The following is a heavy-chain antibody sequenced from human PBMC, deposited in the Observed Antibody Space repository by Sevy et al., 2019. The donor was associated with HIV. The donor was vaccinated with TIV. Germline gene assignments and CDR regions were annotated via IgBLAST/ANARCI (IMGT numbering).Heavy chain of an antibody. V-gene: IGHV3-21*01. CDR1: GFTFSSYS. CDR3: ARGYCSGGSCYDYFDY. J-gene: IGHJ4*02. Sequence: LGGSLRLSCAASGFTFSSYSMNWVRQAPGKGLEWVSSISSSSSYIYYADSVKGRFTISRDNAKNSLYLQMNSLRAEDTAVYYCARGYCSGGSCYDYFDYWGQGTLVTVSS. D-gene: IGHD2-15*01. CDR2: ISSSSSYI.